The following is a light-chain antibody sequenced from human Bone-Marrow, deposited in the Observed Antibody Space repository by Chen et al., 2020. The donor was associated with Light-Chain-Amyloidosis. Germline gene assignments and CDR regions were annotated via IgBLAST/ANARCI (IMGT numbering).Light chain of an antibody. CDR1: NIGSTS. CDR3: QVWDRSSEHQM. CDR2: DDS. J-gene: IGLJ3*02. Sequence: SYVLTQPSSVSVAPGQTATIACGGNNIGSTSVHWYQQTPGQAPLLVVYDDSDRPSGIPERVSGANAGTTACRTIRGVEAGDEADYCCQVWDRSSEHQMFAGGTKLTVL. V-gene: IGLV3-21*02.